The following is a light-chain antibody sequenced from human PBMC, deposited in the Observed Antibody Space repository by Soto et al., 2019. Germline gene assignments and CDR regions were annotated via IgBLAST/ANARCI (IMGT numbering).Light chain of an antibody. CDR1: SRDVGKYKY. CDR3: FSYTSSGTYV. J-gene: IGLJ1*01. V-gene: IGLV2-14*01. CDR2: EVS. Sequence: QSVLTLPASVPRTPGQSITISCTGTSRDVGKYKYVSWYQQRRGKAPELMIYEVSNRPSGVSKRFSGSKSGNTASLTISGLQAEDETDYYCFSYTSSGTYVFGTGTRSPS.